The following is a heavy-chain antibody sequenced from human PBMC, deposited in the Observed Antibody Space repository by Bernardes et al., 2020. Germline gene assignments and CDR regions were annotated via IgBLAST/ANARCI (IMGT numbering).Heavy chain of an antibody. CDR3: ARVHGDPDY. J-gene: IGHJ4*02. CDR1: GYTFTSYD. CDR2: MNPKSGTT. V-gene: IGHV1-8*01. D-gene: IGHD4-17*01. Sequence: ASVKVSCKASGYTFTSYDINWVRQATGQGLEWMGWMNPKSGTTGSAQKFQGRVTMSRDTSMGTAYMELSSLRSEDTAMYYCARVHGDPDYWGQGTLVTGSS.